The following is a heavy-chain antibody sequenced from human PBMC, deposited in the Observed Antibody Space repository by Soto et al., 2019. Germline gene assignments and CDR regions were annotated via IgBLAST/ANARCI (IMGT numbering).Heavy chain of an antibody. Sequence: GGSLRLSCAASGFTVSSNYMSWVRQAPGKGLEWVSVIYSGGSTYYADSVKGRFTISRDNSKNTLYLQMNSLRAEDTAVYYCARDGYYGSGTKNYWGQGTLVTVSS. CDR3: ARDGYYGSGTKNY. J-gene: IGHJ4*02. D-gene: IGHD3-10*01. V-gene: IGHV3-53*01. CDR2: IYSGGST. CDR1: GFTVSSNY.